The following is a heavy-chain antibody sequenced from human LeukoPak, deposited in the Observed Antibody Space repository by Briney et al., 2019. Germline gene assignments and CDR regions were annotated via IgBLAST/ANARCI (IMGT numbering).Heavy chain of an antibody. CDR2: ISSDGSII. V-gene: IGHV3-74*01. CDR1: GFSFSSYW. D-gene: IGHD6-19*01. CDR3: ARPAVAGLRAGGYDY. Sequence: GGSRRLSCAASGFSFSSYWMHWVRQAPGKGLVWVSRISSDGSIINYADSVKGRFTISRDNAKNTLYLQMNSLRVEDTAVYYCARPAVAGLRAGGYDYWGQGTLVTVSS. J-gene: IGHJ4*02.